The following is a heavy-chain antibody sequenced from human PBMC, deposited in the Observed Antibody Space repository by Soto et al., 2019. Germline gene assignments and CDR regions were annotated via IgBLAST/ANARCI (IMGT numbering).Heavy chain of an antibody. J-gene: IGHJ4*02. CDR2: ISGSDGRT. D-gene: IGHD5-18*01. V-gene: IGHV3-23*01. CDR1: GFTFSSYA. CDR3: AKGVSQYTPLALFDY. Sequence: GGSLRLSCAASGFTFSSYAMSWVRQAPGKGLEWVSTISGSDGRTYSTDSVKGRFTISRDNSRNTAYLQMSSLRVEDTAVYYCAKGVSQYTPLALFDYWGRGTLVTVSS.